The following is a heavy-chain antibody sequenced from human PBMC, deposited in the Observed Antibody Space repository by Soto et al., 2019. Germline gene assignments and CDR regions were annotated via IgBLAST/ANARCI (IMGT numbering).Heavy chain of an antibody. D-gene: IGHD3-3*01. CDR2: IFYTGST. J-gene: IGHJ5*02. CDR1: GGSISGGAYY. CDR3: ARDESDFRGPNWFDP. Sequence: QVLLQESGPVLVKASQTLSLTCTVSGGSISGGAYYWSWIRQHPGKGLEWIGYIFYTGSTFYNPSLKSRVAISVDTSKNQFALKLTSVTAADTAVYYCARDESDFRGPNWFDPCGQGTLVTVSS. V-gene: IGHV4-31*03.